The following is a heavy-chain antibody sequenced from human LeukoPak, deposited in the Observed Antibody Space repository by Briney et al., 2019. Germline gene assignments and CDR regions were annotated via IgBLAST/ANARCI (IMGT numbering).Heavy chain of an antibody. CDR2: INAGNGNT. V-gene: IGHV1-3*01. Sequence: ASVKVSCKASGYTFTSYAMHWVRQAPGQRLEWMGWINAGNGNTKYSQKFQGRVTITRDTSASTAYMELSSLRSEDAAVYYCARGPSLYSSSWYDYWGQGTLVTVSS. CDR1: GYTFTSYA. CDR3: ARGPSLYSSSWYDY. J-gene: IGHJ4*02. D-gene: IGHD6-13*01.